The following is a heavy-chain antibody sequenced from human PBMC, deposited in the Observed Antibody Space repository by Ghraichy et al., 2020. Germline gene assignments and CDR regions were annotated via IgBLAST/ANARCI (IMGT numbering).Heavy chain of an antibody. D-gene: IGHD1-26*01. Sequence: ETLSLTCAVYGGSFSGYYWSWIRQPPGKGLEWIGEINHSGSTNYNPSLKSRVTISVDTSKNQFSPKLSSVTSADTAVYYCARGSGSGSYDNDYWGQGTLVTVSS. CDR1: GGSFSGYY. CDR3: ARGSGSGSYDNDY. CDR2: INHSGST. J-gene: IGHJ4*02. V-gene: IGHV4-34*01.